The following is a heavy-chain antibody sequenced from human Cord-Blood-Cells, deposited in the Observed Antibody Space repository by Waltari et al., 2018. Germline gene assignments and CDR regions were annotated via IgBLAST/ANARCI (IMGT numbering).Heavy chain of an antibody. V-gene: IGHV4-59*08. Sequence: QVQLQESGPGLVTPSETLSLTRTVSGGPTSSYYWRWIRQPPGKGLEWIGYIYYSGSTNYNPSLKSRVTISVDTSKNQFSLKLSSVTAADTAVYYCARQSGLFFDYWGQGTLVTVSS. CDR3: ARQSGLFFDY. J-gene: IGHJ4*02. CDR1: GGPTSSYY. D-gene: IGHD3-10*01. CDR2: IYYSGST.